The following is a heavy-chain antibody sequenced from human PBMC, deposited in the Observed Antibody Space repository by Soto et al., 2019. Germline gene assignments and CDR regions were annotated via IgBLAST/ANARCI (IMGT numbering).Heavy chain of an antibody. CDR1: GGTFSSYA. J-gene: IGHJ6*02. D-gene: IGHD3-10*01. V-gene: IGHV1-69*05. CDR3: ARDGPYYYASRMDV. CDR2: IIPIFGTA. Sequence: SVKVSCKASGGTFSSYAISWVRQAPGQGLEWMGGIIPIFGTANSVKGRFTISRHDSTNTLFLQMNSLTVEDTAVYYCARDGPYYYASRMDVWGQGTTVTVSS.